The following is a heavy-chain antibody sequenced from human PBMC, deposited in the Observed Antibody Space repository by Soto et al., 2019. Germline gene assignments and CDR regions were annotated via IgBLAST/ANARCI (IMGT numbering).Heavy chain of an antibody. J-gene: IGHJ4*02. D-gene: IGHD2-15*01. CDR2: IIPIFGTA. CDR1: GGTFSSYA. Sequence: GASVKVSCKASGGTFSSYAISWVRQAPGQGLEWMGGIIPIFGTANYAQKFQGRVTITADESTSTAYMELSSLRSEDTAVYYCARGERPYCSGGSCYFDYWGQGTLVTVSS. CDR3: ARGERPYCSGGSCYFDY. V-gene: IGHV1-69*13.